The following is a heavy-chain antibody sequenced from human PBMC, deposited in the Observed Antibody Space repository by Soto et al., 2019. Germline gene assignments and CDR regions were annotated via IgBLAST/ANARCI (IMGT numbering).Heavy chain of an antibody. V-gene: IGHV4-4*07. CDR1: GGSISNNY. Sequence: QVQLQESGPGLVKPSETLSLTCTVSGGSISNNYWSWIRQPVGKGLEWIGRMYTSGSTIYNPSLKSRVSMSGDKSKTQFSRRLRSVTAADTAVYYCARDGYSSGPATDYSYYGMDVWGHGTTVTVSS. D-gene: IGHD6-19*01. J-gene: IGHJ6*02. CDR3: ARDGYSSGPATDYSYYGMDV. CDR2: MYTSGST.